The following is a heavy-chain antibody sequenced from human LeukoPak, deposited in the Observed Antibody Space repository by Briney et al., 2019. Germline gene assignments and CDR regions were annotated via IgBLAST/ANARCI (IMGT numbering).Heavy chain of an antibody. CDR1: GGTFSSYA. CDR2: IIPIFGTA. D-gene: IGHD5-18*01. Sequence: GSSVKVSCKASGGTFSSYAISWVRQAPGQGLEWMGGIIPIFGTANYAQKFQGRVTITADESTSTAYMELSSLRSEDTAVYYCARGALQLHIDPIDYWGQGTLVTVSS. J-gene: IGHJ4*02. V-gene: IGHV1-69*01. CDR3: ARGALQLHIDPIDY.